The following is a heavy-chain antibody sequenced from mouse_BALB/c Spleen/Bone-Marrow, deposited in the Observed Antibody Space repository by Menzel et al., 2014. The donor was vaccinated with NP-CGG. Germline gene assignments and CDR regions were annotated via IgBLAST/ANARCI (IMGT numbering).Heavy chain of an antibody. Sequence: EVHLVESGGDLVKPGGSLKLSCAASGFTFSSYGMSWVRQTPDKRLEWVATISSGGSYTYYPDSVKGRFTISRDNAKNTLYPQMSSLKSEDTAMYYCARQTYYDYDGYFDYWGQGTTLTVSS. CDR2: ISSGGSYT. J-gene: IGHJ2*01. CDR3: ARQTYYDYDGYFDY. CDR1: GFTFSSYG. D-gene: IGHD2-4*01. V-gene: IGHV5-6*01.